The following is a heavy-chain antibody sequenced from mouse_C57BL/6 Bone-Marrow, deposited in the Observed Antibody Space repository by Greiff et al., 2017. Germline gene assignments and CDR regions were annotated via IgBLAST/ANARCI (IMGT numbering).Heavy chain of an antibody. CDR1: GYTFTSYW. Sequence: QVQLKQSGAELVKPGASVKLSCKASGYTFTSYWMHWVKQRPGQGLEWIGMIHPNSGSTNYNEKFKSKATLTVDKSSSTAYMQLSSLTSEDSAVYYCARVPYGSSYRAMDYWGQGTSVTVSS. V-gene: IGHV1-64*01. J-gene: IGHJ4*01. CDR2: IHPNSGST. CDR3: ARVPYGSSYRAMDY. D-gene: IGHD1-1*01.